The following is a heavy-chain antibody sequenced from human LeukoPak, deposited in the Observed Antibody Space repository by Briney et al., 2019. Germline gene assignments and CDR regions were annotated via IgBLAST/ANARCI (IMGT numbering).Heavy chain of an antibody. D-gene: IGHD4-23*01. CDR3: TRSTTVVTLFVY. V-gene: IGHV3-73*01. CDR1: GFTFSGSA. Sequence: GGSLRLSCAASGFTFSGSAMHWVRQASGKGLEWVGRIRSEANSYATAYAASVKGRFTISRDDSKNTAYLQMNSLKTEDTAVYYCTRSTTVVTLFVYWGEGTLVTVSS. CDR2: IRSEANSYAT. J-gene: IGHJ4*02.